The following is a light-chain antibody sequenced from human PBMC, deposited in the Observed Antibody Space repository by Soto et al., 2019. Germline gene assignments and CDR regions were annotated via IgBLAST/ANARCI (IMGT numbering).Light chain of an antibody. CDR1: QSVGRN. J-gene: IGKJ1*01. CDR3: QQYNTYQGT. V-gene: IGKV3-15*01. Sequence: EIVMTQSPASLSVSPGERAALSCRASQSVGRNLAWYQQKPGQAPRLLIQRASTRETGIPARFSGSGSGTEFTLTISSLQPDDFATYYCQQYNTYQGTFGPGTKVDIK. CDR2: RAS.